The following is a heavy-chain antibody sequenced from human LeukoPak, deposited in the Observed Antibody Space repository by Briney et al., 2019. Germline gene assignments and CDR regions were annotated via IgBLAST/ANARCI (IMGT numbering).Heavy chain of an antibody. J-gene: IGHJ3*02. V-gene: IGHV3-23*01. Sequence: GGSLRLSCAASGFTFSSYAMSWVRQAPGKGLEWVSAISGSGGSTYYADSVKGRFTISRDNSKNTLYLQMNSLRAEDTAVYYCAKGRDILTGYSDAFDIWGQGTMVTVSS. CDR2: ISGSGGST. CDR3: AKGRDILTGYSDAFDI. CDR1: GFTFSSYA. D-gene: IGHD3-9*01.